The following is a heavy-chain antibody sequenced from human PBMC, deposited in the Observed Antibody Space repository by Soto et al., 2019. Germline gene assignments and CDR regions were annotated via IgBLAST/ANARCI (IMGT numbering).Heavy chain of an antibody. CDR2: MNPNSGNT. CDR3: ARGYSELEPRNWFDP. D-gene: IGHD1-1*01. J-gene: IGHJ5*02. V-gene: IGHV1-8*01. Sequence: QVQLVQSGAEVKTPGASVKVSCKAPGYTFPSYDINWVRQATGEGLEWMGWMNPNSGNTGYAQKFQGRVTMTRNTSISTAYMELSSLRSEDTAVYYCARGYSELEPRNWFDPWGQGTLVTVSS. CDR1: GYTFPSYD.